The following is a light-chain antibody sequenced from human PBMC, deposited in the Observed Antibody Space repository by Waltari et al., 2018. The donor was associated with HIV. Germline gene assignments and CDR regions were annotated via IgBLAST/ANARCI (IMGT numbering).Light chain of an antibody. Sequence: ETVLTQSPATLSLSPGVKATLSCRASQSVSSYLAWYQQKPGQAPRLLIYDASNRAAGIPARCSGSGSGTDFTHTISSLEPEDFAVYYCQQRSNWPYTFGQGTRVEIK. CDR3: QQRSNWPYT. CDR2: DAS. CDR1: QSVSSY. V-gene: IGKV3-11*01. J-gene: IGKJ2*01.